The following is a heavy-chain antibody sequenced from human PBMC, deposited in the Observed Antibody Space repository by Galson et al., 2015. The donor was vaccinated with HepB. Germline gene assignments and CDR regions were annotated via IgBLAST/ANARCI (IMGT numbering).Heavy chain of an antibody. D-gene: IGHD4-17*01. J-gene: IGHJ6*03. V-gene: IGHV3-23*01. Sequence: SLRLSCAASGFTFSSYAMSWVRQAPGKGLEWVSAISGSGGSTYYADAVKGRFTISRDNSKNTLNVQTNSLRAEDTAVYYCAKYYGDYPYYYYYMDVWGKGTTVTVSS. CDR2: ISGSGGST. CDR3: AKYYGDYPYYYYYMDV. CDR1: GFTFSSYA.